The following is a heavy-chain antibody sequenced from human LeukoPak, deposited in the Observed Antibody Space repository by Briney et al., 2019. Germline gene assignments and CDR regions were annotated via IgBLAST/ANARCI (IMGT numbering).Heavy chain of an antibody. CDR1: GFTFISYA. Sequence: PGGSLRLSCAASGFTFISYAMSWVRQAPGKGLEWVSAISGSGGSTYYADSVKGRFTISRDNSKNTLYLQMNSLRAEDTAVYYCAKDQGYSYGPLDYWGQGTLVTVSS. CDR3: AKDQGYSYGPLDY. V-gene: IGHV3-23*01. CDR2: ISGSGGST. J-gene: IGHJ4*02. D-gene: IGHD5-18*01.